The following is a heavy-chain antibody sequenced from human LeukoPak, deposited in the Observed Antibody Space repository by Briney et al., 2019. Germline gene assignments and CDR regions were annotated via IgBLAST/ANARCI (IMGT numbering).Heavy chain of an antibody. V-gene: IGHV3-43*02. Sequence: PGGSLRLSCAASGFTVSSNYMNWVRQAPGKGLEWVSLISGDGGSTYYADSVKGRFTISRDNSKNSLYLQMNSLRTEDTALHYCAKAGGSGDYFDYWGQGTLVTVSS. D-gene: IGHD3-10*01. CDR1: GFTVSSNY. CDR2: ISGDGGST. J-gene: IGHJ4*02. CDR3: AKAGGSGDYFDY.